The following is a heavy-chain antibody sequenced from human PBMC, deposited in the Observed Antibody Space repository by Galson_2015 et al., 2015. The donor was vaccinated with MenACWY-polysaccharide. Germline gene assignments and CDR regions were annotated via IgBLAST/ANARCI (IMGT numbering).Heavy chain of an antibody. Sequence: GSVKNSYWSWFRQPPGKGLEWIGYIFYTGSTTYNPSLKSRVSISIGASESHFSLNLTSVTAADTAVYYCARGRALTDYWGQGTLVTVSS. V-gene: IGHV4-59*02. J-gene: IGHJ4*02. CDR3: ARGRALTDY. CDR1: GSVKNSY. CDR2: IFYTGST.